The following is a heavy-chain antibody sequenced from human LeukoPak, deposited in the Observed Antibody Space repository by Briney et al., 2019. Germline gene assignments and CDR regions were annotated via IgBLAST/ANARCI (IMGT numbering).Heavy chain of an antibody. V-gene: IGHV4-4*07. CDR1: GVSISSYY. CDR2: IYIIGST. J-gene: IGHJ5*02. D-gene: IGHD2-15*01. CDR3: AREEYCSGGSCYPNNWFDP. Sequence: PSETLSLTRTVSGVSISSYYWSWLRQPAPKGLAWIGRIYIIGSTNYNPSLKSRVTMSVDTSKNQFSLKLSSVTAADTAVYYCAREEYCSGGSCYPNNWFDPWGQETLVTVSS.